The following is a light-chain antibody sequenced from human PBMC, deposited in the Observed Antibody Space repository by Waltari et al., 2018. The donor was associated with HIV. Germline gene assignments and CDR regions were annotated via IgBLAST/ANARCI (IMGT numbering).Light chain of an antibody. J-gene: IGKJ2*01. V-gene: IGKV1-NL1*01. CDR1: QPISNS. CDR2: GTS. Sequence: DVHMTQSPSSLSASVGDRVTITCRASQPISNSLAWYQQKPGKVPKPLVYGTSRLESGVPSRFSGSGSGTDYTLTISSLQPEDFASYYCQQYYSIPNTFGQGTKLEIK. CDR3: QQYYSIPNT.